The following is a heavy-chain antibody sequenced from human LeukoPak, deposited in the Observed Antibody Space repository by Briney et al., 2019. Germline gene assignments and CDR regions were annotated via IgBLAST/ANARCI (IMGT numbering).Heavy chain of an antibody. CDR2: MNPNSGNT. CDR1: GYTFTSYD. D-gene: IGHD6-6*01. V-gene: IGHV1-8*03. J-gene: IGHJ6*03. Sequence: GASVKVSCKASGYTFTSYDINWVRQATGQGLEWMGWMNPNSGNTGCAQKFQGRVTITRNTSISTAYMELSSLRSEDTAVYYCARGASSSVFAYSYYYMDVWGKGTTVTVSS. CDR3: ARGASSSVFAYSYYYMDV.